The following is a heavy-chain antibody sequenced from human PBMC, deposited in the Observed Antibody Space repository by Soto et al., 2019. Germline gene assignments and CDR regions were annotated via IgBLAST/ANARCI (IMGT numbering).Heavy chain of an antibody. CDR3: AKESGESSTRSVDY. Sequence: EVQLVESGGGLVKPGGSLRLSCAASGFTFSSYSMNWVRQAPGKGLECVSSISSSITYIYYAESVKGRFTISRDNAKNSQYLPMNSLRAEDTDVYYCAKESGESSTRSVDYWCHGTLVTVPS. J-gene: IGHJ4*01. CDR2: ISSSITYI. D-gene: IGHD3-10*01. V-gene: IGHV3-21*01. CDR1: GFTFSSYS.